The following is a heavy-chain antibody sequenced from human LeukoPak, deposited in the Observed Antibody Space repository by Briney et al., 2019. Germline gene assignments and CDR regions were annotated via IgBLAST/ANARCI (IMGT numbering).Heavy chain of an antibody. CDR3: ARGRRVSYYDFWSGYYGAFDI. D-gene: IGHD3-3*01. V-gene: IGHV4-34*01. J-gene: IGHJ3*02. Sequence: SETLSLTCAVYGGSFSGYYWSWIRQPPGKGLEWIGEINHSGSTNYNPSLKSRVTISVDTSKIQFSLKLSSVTAADTAVYYCARGRRVSYYDFWSGYYGAFDIWGQGTMVTVSS. CDR2: INHSGST. CDR1: GGSFSGYY.